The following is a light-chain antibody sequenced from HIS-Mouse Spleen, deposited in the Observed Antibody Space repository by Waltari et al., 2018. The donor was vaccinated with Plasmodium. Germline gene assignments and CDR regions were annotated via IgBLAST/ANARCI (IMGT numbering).Light chain of an antibody. CDR3: YSTDSSGNHRV. CDR1: ALPKTY. V-gene: IGLV3-10*01. Sequence: SYELTQPPSVTVSPGQTARITCSGDALPKTYDYWYQQKSGKAPVLVIYEYSKRPSGIPERFSGSGSGTMATLTISGAQVEDEADYYCYSTDSSGNHRVFGGGTKLTVL. J-gene: IGLJ3*02. CDR2: EYS.